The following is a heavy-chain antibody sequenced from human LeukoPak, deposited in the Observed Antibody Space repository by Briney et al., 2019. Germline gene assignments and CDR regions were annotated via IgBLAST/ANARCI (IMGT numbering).Heavy chain of an antibody. CDR1: GGSISSTSYY. J-gene: IGHJ3*01. CDR2: IYYSGST. CDR3: AKAGVRYFDSSGLYAFDF. Sequence: PSETLSLTCAVSGGSISSTSYYWVWLGQPPGMGREWIGTIYYSGSTYHNPSLRSLVTMCVDSSSNQFSLKFSSVDAAETAVYYCAKAGVRYFDSSGLYAFDFWGQGTTVTVSS. V-gene: IGHV4-39*01. D-gene: IGHD3-22*01.